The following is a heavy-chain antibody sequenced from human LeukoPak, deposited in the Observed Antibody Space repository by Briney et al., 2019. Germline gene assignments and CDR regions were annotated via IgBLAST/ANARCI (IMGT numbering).Heavy chain of an antibody. CDR1: GFTFSSYW. Sequence: GSLRLSCAASGFTFSSYWMHWVRQAPGKGLVWVSRINTDGSSTTYADSVKGRFTISRDNAKNTLYLQMNSLRAEDTAVYYCAKGDLRYFDWPFIYGMDVWGQGTTVTVSS. D-gene: IGHD3-9*01. CDR3: AKGDLRYFDWPFIYGMDV. V-gene: IGHV3-74*01. J-gene: IGHJ6*02. CDR2: INTDGSST.